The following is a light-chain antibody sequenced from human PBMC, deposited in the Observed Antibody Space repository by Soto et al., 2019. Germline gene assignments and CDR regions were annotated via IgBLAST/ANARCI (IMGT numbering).Light chain of an antibody. CDR2: YNR. CDR1: NIGTES. V-gene: IGLV3-21*04. J-gene: IGLJ2*01. CDR3: QVWDSSSDHVV. Sequence: SYELTQPPSVSVAPGLTARITCGGNNIGTESVHWYQQKPGQAPVLVIYYNRDRPSGITERFSGSNSGNTATLTISRVAAGDEADYYCQVWDSSSDHVVFGGGNKLTVL.